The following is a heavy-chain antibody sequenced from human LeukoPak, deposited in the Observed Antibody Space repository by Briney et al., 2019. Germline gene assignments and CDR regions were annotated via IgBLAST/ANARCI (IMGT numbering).Heavy chain of an antibody. CDR1: GFTFSSYA. D-gene: IGHD5-18*01. CDR2: ISYDGSNK. V-gene: IGHV3-30-3*01. CDR3: AGWDTAIIDY. Sequence: GRSLRLSCAASGFTFSSYAMHWVRQAPGKGLEWVAVISYDGSNKYYADSVKGRSTISRDNSKNTLYLQMNSLRAEDTAVYYCAGWDTAIIDYWGQGTLVTVSS. J-gene: IGHJ4*02.